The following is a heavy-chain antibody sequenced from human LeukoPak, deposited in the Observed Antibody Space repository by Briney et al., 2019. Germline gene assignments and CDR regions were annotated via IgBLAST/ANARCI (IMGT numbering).Heavy chain of an antibody. CDR3: ARGPRTSPRNWFDP. D-gene: IGHD2-2*01. J-gene: IGHJ5*02. CDR2: INHSGST. Sequence: SETLSLTCAVYGGSFSGCYWSWIRQPPGKGLEWIGEINHSGSTNYNPSLKSRVTISVDTSKNQFSLKLSSVTAADTAVYYCARGPRTSPRNWFDPWGQGTLVTVSS. CDR1: GGSFSGCY. V-gene: IGHV4-34*01.